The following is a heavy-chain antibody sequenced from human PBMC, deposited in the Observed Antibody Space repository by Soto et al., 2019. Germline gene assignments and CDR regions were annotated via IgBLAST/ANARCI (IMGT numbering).Heavy chain of an antibody. D-gene: IGHD3-16*01. Sequence: ASVKVSCNASGYTFTSYGISLVRQAPGQGLEWMGWISAYNGNTNYAQKLQGRVTMTTDTSTSTAYMELRSLRSDDTAVYYCAKPARPLGRLVTDINSWGQGTLVTVSS. CDR1: GYTFTSYG. V-gene: IGHV1-18*01. CDR3: AKPARPLGRLVTDINS. CDR2: ISAYNGNT. J-gene: IGHJ4*02.